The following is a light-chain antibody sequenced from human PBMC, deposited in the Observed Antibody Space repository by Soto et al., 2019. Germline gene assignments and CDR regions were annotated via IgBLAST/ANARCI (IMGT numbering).Light chain of an antibody. CDR1: QGISSY. J-gene: IGKJ5*01. CDR2: AAS. Sequence: AIRMTQSPSSFSASTGDRVTITCRASQGISSYLAWYQQKPGKAPKLLIYAASTLQSGVPSRFSGSGSGTDFTLTISCLQSEDFATYYRQQYYSYLTFGQGTRLEIK. CDR3: QQYYSYLT. V-gene: IGKV1-8*01.